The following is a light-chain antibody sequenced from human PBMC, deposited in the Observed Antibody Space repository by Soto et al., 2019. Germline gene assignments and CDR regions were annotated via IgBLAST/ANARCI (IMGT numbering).Light chain of an antibody. Sequence: DIQMTQSPSSLSASVGDRVIITCRASQGISNHLAWFQQKPGRAPKSLIYSAISLQPGVPSKFSGSGSGTVFTLTINSLQPEDFAVYYCQLYYNWPPTTFGQGTKLEVK. V-gene: IGKV1-16*02. J-gene: IGKJ2*01. CDR3: QLYYNWPPTT. CDR1: QGISNH. CDR2: SAI.